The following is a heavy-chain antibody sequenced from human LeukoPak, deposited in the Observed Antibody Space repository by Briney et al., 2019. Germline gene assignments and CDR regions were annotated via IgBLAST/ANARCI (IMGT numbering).Heavy chain of an antibody. V-gene: IGHV1-2*02. D-gene: IGHD2-2*01. Sequence: ASVKVPCKASGYTFTGYYMHWVRQAPGQGLEWMGWINPNSGGTNYAQKFQGRVTMTRDTSISTAYMELSRLRSDDTAVYYCARTQKSNCSSTSCYYWFDPWGQGTLVTVSS. CDR1: GYTFTGYY. CDR3: ARTQKSNCSSTSCYYWFDP. CDR2: INPNSGGT. J-gene: IGHJ5*02.